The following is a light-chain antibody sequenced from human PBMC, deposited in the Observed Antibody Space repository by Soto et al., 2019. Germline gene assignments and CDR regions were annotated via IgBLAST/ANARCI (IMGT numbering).Light chain of an antibody. J-gene: IGKJ4*01. CDR1: QSISSY. CDR2: AAS. CDR3: QQSSSTVLT. Sequence: DIQMTQSPSSLSASVGDRVTITCRASQSISSYLNWYQQKPGKAPKLLISAASSLQGGVPSRFSGSGSGTDFTLTISSLQREDCAIYYCQQSSSTVLTFGGGTKVEIK. V-gene: IGKV1-39*01.